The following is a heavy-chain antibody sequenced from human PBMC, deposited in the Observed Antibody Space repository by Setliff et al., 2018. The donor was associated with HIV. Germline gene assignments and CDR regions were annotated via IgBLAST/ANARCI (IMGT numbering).Heavy chain of an antibody. D-gene: IGHD4-17*01. Sequence: KPSETLSLTCTVSGGSINSANYYWGWIRLPAGKGLEWVGRIYASGNTNYNPSLQSRVTILIDPSKNQFSLRLSSVTAADTAIYYCVGIYADYSYYLDVWGKGTTVTVSS. J-gene: IGHJ6*03. CDR3: VGIYADYSYYLDV. CDR2: IYASGNT. CDR1: GGSINSANYY. V-gene: IGHV4-61*02.